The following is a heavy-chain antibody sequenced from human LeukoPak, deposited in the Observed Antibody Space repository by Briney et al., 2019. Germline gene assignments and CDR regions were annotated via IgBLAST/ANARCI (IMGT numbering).Heavy chain of an antibody. CDR2: ISGSGTST. J-gene: IGHJ4*02. Sequence: GGPLRLSCAASGFTSSTYALLGVRQAPGKGLEWVSAISGSGTSTYYADSVKGRFTIPRDSSKNTLYLQMNSLRAEDTAVYYCAKDLGYYYDSSGYSLFDYWGQGTLVTVSS. V-gene: IGHV3-23*01. CDR1: GFTSSTYA. D-gene: IGHD3-22*01. CDR3: AKDLGYYYDSSGYSLFDY.